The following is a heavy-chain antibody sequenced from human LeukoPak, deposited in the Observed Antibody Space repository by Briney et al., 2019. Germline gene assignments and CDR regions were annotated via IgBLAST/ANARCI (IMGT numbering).Heavy chain of an antibody. CDR1: GFTFSSYA. CDR3: AKEDYYYDSSGYFPAWRGFQH. D-gene: IGHD3-22*01. V-gene: IGHV3-23*01. Sequence: LAGGSLRLSCAASGFTFSSYAMSWVRQAPGKGLEWVSAITGSGGRTYYADSVKGRFTISRDNSKNTLYMQMNSLRAEDTAVYYCAKEDYYYDSSGYFPAWRGFQHWGQGTLVTVSS. J-gene: IGHJ1*01. CDR2: ITGSGGRT.